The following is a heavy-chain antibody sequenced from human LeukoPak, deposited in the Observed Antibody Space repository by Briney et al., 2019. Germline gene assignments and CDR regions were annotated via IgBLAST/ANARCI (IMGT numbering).Heavy chain of an antibody. V-gene: IGHV3-30-3*01. J-gene: IGHJ4*02. CDR3: ARVFLERLTSGYFDN. CDR2: ISYDGRQK. D-gene: IGHD3-3*01. Sequence: PGGSLRLSCAASGFTFGEYAMHWVRQAPGKGLEWVAVISYDGRQKFYRDSVKGRFTISRDNPKNTVYLQMNSLRNDDTAVYYCARVFLERLTSGYFDNWGQGNLVTVSP. CDR1: GFTFGEYA.